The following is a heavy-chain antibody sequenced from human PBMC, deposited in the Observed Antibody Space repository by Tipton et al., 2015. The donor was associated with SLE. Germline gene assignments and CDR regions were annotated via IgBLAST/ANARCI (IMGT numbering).Heavy chain of an antibody. CDR1: GGSISSYY. Sequence: LSLTCTVSGGSISSYYWSWIRQPPGKGLEWVSAISGSGGSTYYADSVKGRFTISRDNSKNTLYLQMNSLRAEDTAVYYCAREVRGAFDYWGQGTLVTVSS. CDR2: ISGSGGST. D-gene: IGHD3-10*01. V-gene: IGHV3-23*01. CDR3: AREVRGAFDY. J-gene: IGHJ4*02.